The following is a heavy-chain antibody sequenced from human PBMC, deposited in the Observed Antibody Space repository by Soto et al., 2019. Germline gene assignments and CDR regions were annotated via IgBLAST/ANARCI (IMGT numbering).Heavy chain of an antibody. J-gene: IGHJ1*01. CDR3: AKSGRGARGVQTEYFQH. CDR1: GFTFSSYG. D-gene: IGHD2-15*01. Sequence: GGSLRLSCAASGFTFSSYGMHWVRQAPGKGLEWVAVISYDGSNKYYADSVKGRFTISRDNSKNTLYLQMNSLRAEDTAVYYCAKSGRGARGVQTEYFQHWGQGTLVTVSS. V-gene: IGHV3-30*18. CDR2: ISYDGSNK.